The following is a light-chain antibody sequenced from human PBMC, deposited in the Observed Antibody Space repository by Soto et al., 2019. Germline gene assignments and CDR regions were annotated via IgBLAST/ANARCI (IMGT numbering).Light chain of an antibody. CDR2: EVG. Sequence: QSALTQPASVSGSPGQSITISCTGTSSDIGGYNYVSWYQQHPGKAPKLMIYEVGNRPSGVSNRFSGSKSGNTASLTISGLHASAEADSYGSSYTSSSTPYVFGTGTNVTVL. V-gene: IGLV2-14*01. CDR1: SSDIGGYNY. J-gene: IGLJ1*01. CDR3: SSYTSSSTPYV.